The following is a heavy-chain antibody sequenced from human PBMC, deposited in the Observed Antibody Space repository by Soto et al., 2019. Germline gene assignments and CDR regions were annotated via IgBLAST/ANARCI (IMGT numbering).Heavy chain of an antibody. D-gene: IGHD2-15*01. CDR3: ATAIEAGYCSGGSCSTPSFDY. J-gene: IGHJ4*02. CDR1: GYTFTSYG. Sequence: GASVKVSCKASGYTFTSYGLSWVRQAPGQGLEWMGWINGYNGNTNYAQKFQGRVTMTEDTSTDTAYMELSSLRSEDTAVYYCATAIEAGYCSGGSCSTPSFDYWGQGTLVTVSS. CDR2: INGYNGNT. V-gene: IGHV1-18*01.